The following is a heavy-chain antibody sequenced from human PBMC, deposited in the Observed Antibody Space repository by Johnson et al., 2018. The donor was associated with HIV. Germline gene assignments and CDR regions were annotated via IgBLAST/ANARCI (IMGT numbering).Heavy chain of an antibody. V-gene: IGHV3-66*02. D-gene: IGHD1-26*01. CDR1: GFTVSSNY. Sequence: VQLVESGGGLVQPGGSLRLSCAASGFTVSSNYMSWVRQAPGKGLEWVSVIYSGGNTYHADSVLGRFTISRDNSKNTLYLQMNSLRAEDTAVYYCARVMGATQVMGAFDIWGQGTMVTVSS. CDR2: IYSGGNT. J-gene: IGHJ3*02. CDR3: ARVMGATQVMGAFDI.